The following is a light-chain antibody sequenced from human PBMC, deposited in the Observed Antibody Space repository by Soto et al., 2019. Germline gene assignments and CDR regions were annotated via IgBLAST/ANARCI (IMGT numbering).Light chain of an antibody. CDR2: EVT. J-gene: IGLJ2*01. CDR1: NSDIGNYNL. V-gene: IGLV2-23*02. Sequence: QSALTQPASVSGSPGQSITISCTGTNSDIGNYNLVSWYQQHPGKVPKVMIYEVTKRPSGVSNRFSGSKSGNTASLTISGLQAEDEADYYCCSYAGSTNFVVFGGGTKLTVL. CDR3: CSYAGSTNFVV.